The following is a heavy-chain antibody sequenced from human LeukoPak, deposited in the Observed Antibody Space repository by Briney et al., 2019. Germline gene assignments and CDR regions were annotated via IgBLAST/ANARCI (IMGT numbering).Heavy chain of an antibody. Sequence: ASVKVSCKASGGTFSSYAISWVRQAPGQGLEWMGGIIPIFGTANYAQKFQGRVTITADESTSTAYMELSSLRSEDTAVYYCARAVGATRPFDYWGQGTLVTVSS. CDR1: GGTFSSYA. D-gene: IGHD1-26*01. CDR3: ARAVGATRPFDY. V-gene: IGHV1-69*13. J-gene: IGHJ4*02. CDR2: IIPIFGTA.